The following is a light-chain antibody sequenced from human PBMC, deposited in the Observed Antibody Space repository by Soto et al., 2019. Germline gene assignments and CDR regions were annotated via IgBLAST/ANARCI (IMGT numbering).Light chain of an antibody. Sequence: EIVLTQSPATLSLSPGERAILSCRASQSVGTYLAWYQQKPGQAPRLLIYDASNRATGIPARFGGSGSGTDVALTINSLEPEDFEVYYCQQRRHWPGGFGTATKGDI. CDR2: DAS. J-gene: IGKJ3*01. V-gene: IGKV3-11*01. CDR1: QSVGTY. CDR3: QQRRHWPGG.